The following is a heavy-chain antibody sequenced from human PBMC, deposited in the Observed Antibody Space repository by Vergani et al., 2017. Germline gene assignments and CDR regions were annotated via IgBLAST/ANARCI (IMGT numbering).Heavy chain of an antibody. D-gene: IGHD5-18*01. J-gene: IGHJ4*02. Sequence: QVQLQQWGAGLLKPSETLSLTCAVYGGSFSGYYWSWIRQPPGKGLEWIGEINHSGSTNYNPSLKSRFTISVDTSKNQFSLKLSSVTAADTAVYYCARVWGFKYSYGLDYWGQGTLVTVSS. CDR1: GGSFSGYY. CDR2: INHSGST. CDR3: ARVWGFKYSYGLDY. V-gene: IGHV4-34*01.